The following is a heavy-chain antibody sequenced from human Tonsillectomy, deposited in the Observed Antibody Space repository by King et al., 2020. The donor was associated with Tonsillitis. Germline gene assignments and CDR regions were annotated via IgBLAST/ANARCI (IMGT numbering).Heavy chain of an antibody. Sequence: VQLVESGGGLVQPGRSLRLSCTTSGFTFGDVGMSWFRQAPGKGLEWVGFIRSKGYGGTTDYAASVKGRFTITRDDSSSIMYLQMKSLRTEDTAVYSCVRDGRWFDWNSLDSGGRGTLVTVFS. D-gene: IGHD1-7*01. CDR3: VRDGRWFDWNSLDS. J-gene: IGHJ4*02. CDR2: IRSKGYGGTT. CDR1: GFTFGDVG. V-gene: IGHV3-49*03.